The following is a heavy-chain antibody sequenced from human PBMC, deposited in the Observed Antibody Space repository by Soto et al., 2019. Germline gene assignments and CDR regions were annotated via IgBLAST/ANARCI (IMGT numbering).Heavy chain of an antibody. D-gene: IGHD6-13*01. J-gene: IGHJ3*02. V-gene: IGHV3-21*01. CDR1: GFTFSSYS. CDR2: ISSSSSYI. Sequence: GGSLRLSCAASGFTFSSYSMNWVRQAPGKGLEWVSSISSSSSYIYYADSVKGRFTISRDNAKNSLYLQMNSLRAEDTAVYYCARASGIAAARGGPDPFDIWGKGTMVTVSS. CDR3: ARASGIAAARGGPDPFDI.